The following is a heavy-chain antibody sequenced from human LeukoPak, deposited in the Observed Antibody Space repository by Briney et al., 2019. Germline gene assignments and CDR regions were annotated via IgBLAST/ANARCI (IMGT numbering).Heavy chain of an antibody. CDR1: GGSISSYY. CDR2: IYYSGRT. J-gene: IGHJ3*02. V-gene: IGHV4-59*12. D-gene: IGHD4-23*01. CDR3: ARGYGDNSGAFDI. Sequence: AETLSLTCTVSGGSISSYYWSWIRQPPGKGLEWIGYIYYSGRTYYNPSLKSRVTISLDRSKNQFSLKLSSVTAADTAVYFCARGYGDNSGAFDIWGQGTLVTVSS.